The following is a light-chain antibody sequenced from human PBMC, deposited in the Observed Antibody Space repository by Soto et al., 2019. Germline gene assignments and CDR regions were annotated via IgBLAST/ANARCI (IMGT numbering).Light chain of an antibody. CDR2: EVS. Sequence: QSVLTQPPSVSGSPGQSVTISCTGTSSDVGTYNHVSWYQQPPGTAPKLRIYEVSNRPSGVPDRFSGSKSGNTASLTISGLQTEDEADYYCSSYTSSSSVVFGGGTKLTVL. CDR1: SSDVGTYNH. V-gene: IGLV2-18*02. CDR3: SSYTSSSSVV. J-gene: IGLJ2*01.